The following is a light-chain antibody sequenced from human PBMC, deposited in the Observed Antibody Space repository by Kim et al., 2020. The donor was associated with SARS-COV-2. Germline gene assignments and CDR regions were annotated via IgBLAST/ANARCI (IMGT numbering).Light chain of an antibody. V-gene: IGLV2-14*03. J-gene: IGLJ2*01. Sequence: QSALTQPASVSGSPGQSITISCTGTSSDIGAYNYVSWYQQHPGKAPKLMIYDVNNRPSGVSSRFSGSKSGNTASLTISGLQAEDEADYHCSSYASGSYSSSGSLIFGGGTQLTVL. CDR2: DVN. CDR3: SSYASGSYSSSGSLI. CDR1: SSDIGAYNY.